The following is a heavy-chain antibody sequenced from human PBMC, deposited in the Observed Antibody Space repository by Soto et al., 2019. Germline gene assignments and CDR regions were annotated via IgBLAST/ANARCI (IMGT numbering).Heavy chain of an antibody. Sequence: QVQLVQSGAEVKKPGASVKVSCKACGYTFSNYAMHWVRQAPGRRLEWMGWIKAGNWNTKYSQKFKGRVTITRDTSASTAYMALSSLRSEDTAVYYCARGAGSFDYWGQGTLVTVSS. CDR2: IKAGNWNT. J-gene: IGHJ4*02. CDR1: GYTFSNYA. D-gene: IGHD3-10*01. V-gene: IGHV1-3*01. CDR3: ARGAGSFDY.